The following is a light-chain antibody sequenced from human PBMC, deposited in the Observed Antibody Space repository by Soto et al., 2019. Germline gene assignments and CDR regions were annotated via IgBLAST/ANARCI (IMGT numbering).Light chain of an antibody. CDR3: QVWDSGTVV. V-gene: IGLV3-21*04. CDR1: NIGSET. Sequence: SYELTQPPSVSVAPGKTARITCGGDNIGSETVHWYQQKPGQAPVLFIYYDSGRPSGIPERFSGSNSGNTATLTISRVEAGDEADYYCQVWDSGTVVFGGGTKLTVL. J-gene: IGLJ2*01. CDR2: YDS.